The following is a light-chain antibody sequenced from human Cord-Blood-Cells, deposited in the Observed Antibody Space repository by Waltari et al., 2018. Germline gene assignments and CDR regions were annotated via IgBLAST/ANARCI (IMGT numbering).Light chain of an antibody. CDR1: SSDVGGYNY. Sequence: QSALTQPPSASGSPGQSVTISCTRTSSDVGGYNYVSWYQQHPGKAPKLMIYEVSQRPSGVPDRFSGSKSGNTASLTVSGLQAEDEADYYCSSYAGSNNFVFGTGTKVTVL. V-gene: IGLV2-8*01. CDR2: EVS. CDR3: SSYAGSNNFV. J-gene: IGLJ1*01.